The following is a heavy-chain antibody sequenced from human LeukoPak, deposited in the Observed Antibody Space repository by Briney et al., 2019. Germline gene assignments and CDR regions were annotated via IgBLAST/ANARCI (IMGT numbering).Heavy chain of an antibody. CDR3: ARLDEGFYYDGTGYNF. J-gene: IGHJ4*02. Sequence: PGESLKISCKGSGYRFTNYRIGWVRQMPGKGLEWMGIIYPGDSETTYSPSFQGRVTISADKSINTAYLQWSTLKASDTAMYYCARLDEGFYYDGTGYNFWGQGTLVTVST. CDR2: IYPGDSET. V-gene: IGHV5-51*01. CDR1: GYRFTNYR. D-gene: IGHD3-22*01.